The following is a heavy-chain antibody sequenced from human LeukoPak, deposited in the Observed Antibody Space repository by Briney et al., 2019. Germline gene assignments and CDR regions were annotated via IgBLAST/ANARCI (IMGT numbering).Heavy chain of an antibody. CDR3: AKASTFSGSPVDY. V-gene: IGHV3-23*01. CDR2: ISGSGGST. Sequence: GGSLRLSCAASGFTFSSYAMNWVRQVPGKGLEWFSAISGSGGSTYYADSVKGRFTTSRDNSKNTLSLQMNGLRADDTAVYYCAKASTFSGSPVDYWGQGTLVTVSS. J-gene: IGHJ4*02. D-gene: IGHD1-26*01. CDR1: GFTFSSYA.